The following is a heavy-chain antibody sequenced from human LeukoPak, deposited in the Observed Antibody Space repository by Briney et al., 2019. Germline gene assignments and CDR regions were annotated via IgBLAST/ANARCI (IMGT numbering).Heavy chain of an antibody. D-gene: IGHD3-3*02. J-gene: IGHJ3*02. CDR1: GFTFSDYY. CDR2: ISSSTCYT. V-gene: IGHV3-11*03. CDR3: ARHVTLSGPYDATDI. Sequence: GGSLRLSCAASGFTFSDYYMSWIRQAPGRRLEWISYISSSTCYTIYADSVKGRFTISRDNAKNSLHLQMNSLRAEDRAIYHCARHVTLSGPYDATDIWGQGTMVTVSP.